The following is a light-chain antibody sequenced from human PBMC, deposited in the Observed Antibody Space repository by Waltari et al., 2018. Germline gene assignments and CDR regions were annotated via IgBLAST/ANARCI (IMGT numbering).Light chain of an antibody. CDR2: EPT. CDR3: CAFAGRSTWV. J-gene: IGLJ1*01. CDR1: SRDVATYNL. V-gene: IGLV2-23*01. Sequence: QSALTQPASVSGSPGQSLAVSCTGSSRDVATYNLVPWYQQHPGKAPKLLISEPTKRPSGVSNRCSGSKSGNMASLTISGLQAEDEAEYYCCAFAGRSTWVFGTGTKVTVL.